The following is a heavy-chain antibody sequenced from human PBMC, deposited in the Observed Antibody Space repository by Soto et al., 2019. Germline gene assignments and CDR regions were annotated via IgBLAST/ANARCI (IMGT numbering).Heavy chain of an antibody. V-gene: IGHV4-59*08. CDR1: GGSISSYY. J-gene: IGHJ4*02. Sequence: KPSETLSLTCTVSGGSISSYYWSWIRQPPGKGLEWIGYIYYSGSTNYNPSLKSRVTISVDTSKNQFSLNLSSVTAADTAVYYCARHANGVTSEWGQGTLVTVSS. D-gene: IGHD7-27*01. CDR2: IYYSGST. CDR3: ARHANGVTSE.